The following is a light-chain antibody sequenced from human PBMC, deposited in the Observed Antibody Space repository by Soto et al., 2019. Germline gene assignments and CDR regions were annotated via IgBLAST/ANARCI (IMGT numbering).Light chain of an antibody. J-gene: IGLJ2*01. Sequence: QSALTQPASVSGSPGQSITISCTGTGSDVGSYNLVSWYQQHPGKAPKLMIYEGSKRPSGVSNRFSGSKSGNTASLTISGLQAEDEADYYCCSYAGSSTFDVVFGGGTKLTVL. CDR3: CSYAGSSTFDVV. CDR1: GSDVGSYNL. CDR2: EGS. V-gene: IGLV2-23*03.